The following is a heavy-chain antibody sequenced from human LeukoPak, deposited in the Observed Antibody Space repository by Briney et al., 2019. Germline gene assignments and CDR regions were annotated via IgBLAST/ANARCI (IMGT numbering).Heavy chain of an antibody. D-gene: IGHD2-21*02. Sequence: GGSLRLSCAASGFTFSSYSMNWVRQAPGKGLEWVSYISSSSSTTYYADSVKGRFTISRDNSKNTLYLQMNSLRAEDTAVYYCARDRGTFFRHIVVVTARDRGAFDIWGQGTMVTVSS. V-gene: IGHV3-48*01. CDR1: GFTFSSYS. J-gene: IGHJ3*02. CDR3: ARDRGTFFRHIVVVTARDRGAFDI. CDR2: ISSSSSTT.